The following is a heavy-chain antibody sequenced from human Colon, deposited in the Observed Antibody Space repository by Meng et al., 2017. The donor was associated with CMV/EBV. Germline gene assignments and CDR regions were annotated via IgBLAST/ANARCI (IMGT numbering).Heavy chain of an antibody. J-gene: IGHJ4*02. CDR3: ATGSSQAWELLHY. Sequence: QLQPQQGGAGILDPSETLSRTCTVYGGSFNNYFWTWIRQPPGKGLEWIGEIYHSQLNYNPSLKSRVTISRDTSKNQFSLKLSSVTAADTAVYYCATGSSQAWELLHYWGQGTLVTVSS. D-gene: IGHD1-26*01. CDR2: IYHSQL. V-gene: IGHV4-34*02. CDR1: GGSFNNYF.